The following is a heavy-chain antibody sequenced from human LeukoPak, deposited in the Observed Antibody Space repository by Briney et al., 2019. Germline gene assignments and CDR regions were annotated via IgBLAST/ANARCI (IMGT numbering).Heavy chain of an antibody. V-gene: IGHV4-59*01. CDR2: TFYTGST. CDR1: GGSISGYY. Sequence: PSETLSLTCIVSGGSISGYYLSWIRQPPGKGLDWIGYTFYTGSTNYNPSLKSRVTISLATSKKQFSLKLSSVTAADTAVYYCVRVSVVYGMDVWGRGTTVTVSS. D-gene: IGHD6-25*01. CDR3: VRVSVVYGMDV. J-gene: IGHJ6*02.